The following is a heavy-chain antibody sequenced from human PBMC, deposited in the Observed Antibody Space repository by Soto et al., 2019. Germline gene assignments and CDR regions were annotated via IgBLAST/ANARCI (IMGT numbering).Heavy chain of an antibody. CDR2: ISSSSSYI. CDR3: ARGGYCSGGSCYLIFAFDI. V-gene: IGHV3-21*01. D-gene: IGHD2-15*01. Sequence: EVQLLESGGGLVQPGGSLRLSCVVSGFTFSSCAMTWVRQAPGKGLEWVSTISSSSSYIYYADSVKGRFTISRDNAKNSLYLQMNSLRAEDTAVYYCARGGYCSGGSCYLIFAFDIWGQGTMVTVSS. CDR1: GFTFSSCA. J-gene: IGHJ3*02.